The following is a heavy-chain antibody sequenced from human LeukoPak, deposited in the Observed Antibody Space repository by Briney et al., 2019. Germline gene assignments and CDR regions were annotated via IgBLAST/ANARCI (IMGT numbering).Heavy chain of an antibody. CDR1: GYTFTSYD. J-gene: IGHJ4*02. CDR3: ARAGVPAAEGEDY. D-gene: IGHD2-2*01. Sequence: AASVKVSCKASGYTFTSYDINWVRQATGQGLEWMGWMNPNSGNTGYAQKFQGRVTMTRNTSISTACMELSSLRSEDTAVYYCARAGVPAAEGEDYWGQGTLVTVSS. CDR2: MNPNSGNT. V-gene: IGHV1-8*01.